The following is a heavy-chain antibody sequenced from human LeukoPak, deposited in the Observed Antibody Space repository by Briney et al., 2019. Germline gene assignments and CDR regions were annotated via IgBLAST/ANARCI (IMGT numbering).Heavy chain of an antibody. J-gene: IGHJ6*02. V-gene: IGHV3-13*04. CDR2: IGTAGDT. CDR1: GFTFSRYD. Sequence: PGGSLRLSCAASGFTFSRYDMHWVRQATGKGLEWVSAIGTAGDTYYPGSVKGRFTISRENAKNPLYLQMNSLRAGDTAVYYCARDLRGYGSGRDYYYGMDVWGQGTTVTVSS. CDR3: ARDLRGYGSGRDYYYGMDV. D-gene: IGHD3-10*01.